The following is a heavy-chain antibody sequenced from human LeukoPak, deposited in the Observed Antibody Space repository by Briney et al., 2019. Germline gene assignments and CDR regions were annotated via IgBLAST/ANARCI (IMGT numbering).Heavy chain of an antibody. Sequence: GGSLRLSSAASGLTVSKNYMSWVRQAPGKGLEWVSNISGSGVSGGNTYYADSVKGRFTISRDNSKNTLYLQMNSLRAEDTAVYYCARGRVVRGVKAYYYYYMDVWGKGTAVTISS. CDR2: ISGSGVSGGNT. J-gene: IGHJ6*03. CDR3: ARGRVVRGVKAYYYYYMDV. V-gene: IGHV3-53*01. D-gene: IGHD3-10*01. CDR1: GLTVSKNY.